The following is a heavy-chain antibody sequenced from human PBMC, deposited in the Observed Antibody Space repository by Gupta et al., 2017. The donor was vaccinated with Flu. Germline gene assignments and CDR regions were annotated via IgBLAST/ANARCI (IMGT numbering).Heavy chain of an antibody. CDR1: GVTFNSYA. CDR2: IIPIFGTT. V-gene: IGHV1-69*06. J-gene: IGHJ3*02. D-gene: IGHD3-22*01. CDR3: ASPPNYHSSGFYFRDAFDI. Sequence: QVQLVQSGAEVKKPGSSVKVSCKASGVTFNSYAISWVRQAPGQGLEWMGGIIPIFGTTNYAQKFQGRVTITADKSSSTAYMELSSLRSEDTAVYYCASPPNYHSSGFYFRDAFDIWGQGTMVTVSS.